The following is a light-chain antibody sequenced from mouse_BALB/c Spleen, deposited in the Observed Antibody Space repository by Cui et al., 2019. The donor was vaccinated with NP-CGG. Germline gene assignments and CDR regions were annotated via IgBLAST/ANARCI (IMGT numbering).Light chain of an antibody. CDR2: GTN. V-gene: IGLV1*01. CDR1: TGAVTPSNY. J-gene: IGLJ1*01. Sequence: QAVVTQESTLTTSPGKTVTLTCRSSTGAVTPSNYANWVQEKPDHLFTGLIGGTNNRAPGVPSRFSGSLIGDKAALTITGAQTEDEAIYFCALWYSNHWVFGGGTKLTVL. CDR3: ALWYSNHWV.